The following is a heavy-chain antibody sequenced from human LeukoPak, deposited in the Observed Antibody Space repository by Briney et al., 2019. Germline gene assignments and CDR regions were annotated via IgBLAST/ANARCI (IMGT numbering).Heavy chain of an antibody. J-gene: IGHJ6*03. Sequence: SETLSLTCAVYGGSFSGYYWSWIRQPPEKGLEWIGEINHSGSTNYNPSLKSRVTISVDTSNNQFSLKLSSVTAADTAVYYCAREEFIRIAGCITIFGVANKGCYYMDVWGKGTSVTVSS. CDR1: GGSFSGYY. CDR2: INHSGST. V-gene: IGHV4-34*01. D-gene: IGHD3-3*01. CDR3: AREEFIRIAGCITIFGVANKGCYYMDV.